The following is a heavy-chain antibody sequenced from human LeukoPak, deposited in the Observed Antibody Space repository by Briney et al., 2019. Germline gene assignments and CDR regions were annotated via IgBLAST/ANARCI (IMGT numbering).Heavy chain of an antibody. CDR3: ARGGYDIVTDTSFFDP. CDR1: GFTFSDYY. CDR2: ISSSGTYA. Sequence: GGSLRLSCVASGFTFSDYYMSWIRQAPGKGLQYVSYISSSGTYANYANSVKGRFTNSRDNAKNSLYLQMNSLRADDTAVYYCARGGYDIVTDTSFFDPWGQGTLVTVSS. D-gene: IGHD3-9*01. J-gene: IGHJ5*02. V-gene: IGHV3-11*05.